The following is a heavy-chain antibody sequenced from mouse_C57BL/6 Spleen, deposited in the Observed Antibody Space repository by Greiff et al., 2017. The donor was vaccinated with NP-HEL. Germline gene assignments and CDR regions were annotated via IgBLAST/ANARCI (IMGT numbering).Heavy chain of an antibody. J-gene: IGHJ2*01. CDR3: ARSGELGVDY. V-gene: IGHV1-80*01. CDR2: IYPGDGDT. CDR1: GYAFSSYW. D-gene: IGHD4-1*01. Sequence: QVQLQQSGAELVKPGASVMISCKASGYAFSSYWMYWVKQRPGMGLEWIGQIYPGDGDTNYNGKFKGKATLTADKSSSSAYMQRSSLTAEDAAVYFGARSGELGVDYWGQGTTLTVSS.